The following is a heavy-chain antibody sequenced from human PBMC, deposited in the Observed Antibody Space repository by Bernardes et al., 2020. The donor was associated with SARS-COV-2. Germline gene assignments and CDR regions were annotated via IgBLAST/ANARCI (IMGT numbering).Heavy chain of an antibody. J-gene: IGHJ4*02. CDR1: GYTFTDYF. CDR2: INPNTGGT. CDR3: ARTRTTRSTTGIPVDY. D-gene: IGHD2-21*02. V-gene: IGHV1-2*02. Sequence: ASVKVSCKASGYTFTDYFIHWVRQAPGQRLEWMGWINPNTGGTNYVQKFQGRVTMTRDTSITTAYMELSWLGSDDTAIYYCARTRTTRSTTGIPVDYGGQRTLVTGSS.